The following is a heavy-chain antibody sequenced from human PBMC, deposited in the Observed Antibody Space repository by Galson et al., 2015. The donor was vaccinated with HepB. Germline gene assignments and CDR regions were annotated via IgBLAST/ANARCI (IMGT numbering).Heavy chain of an antibody. CDR3: AREIATSGVYYYSAMDV. CDR2: ISSSSSYI. Sequence: SLRLSCAASGFTFSSYSMNWVRQAPGKGLEWVSSISSSSSYIYYADSVKGRFTISRDSSKNTLYLQMNSLRAEDTAVYYCAREIATSGVYYYSAMDVWGQGTTVIVSS. V-gene: IGHV3-21*01. D-gene: IGHD6-13*01. J-gene: IGHJ6*02. CDR1: GFTFSSYS.